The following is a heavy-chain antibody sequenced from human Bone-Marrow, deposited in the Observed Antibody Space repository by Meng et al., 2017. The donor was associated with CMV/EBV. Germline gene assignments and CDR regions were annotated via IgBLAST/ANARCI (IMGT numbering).Heavy chain of an antibody. J-gene: IGHJ3*02. V-gene: IGHV1-69*10. D-gene: IGHD2-2*01. CDR3: ARDVVPAATLPGGAFDI. CDR2: IIPILGIA. Sequence: SVKVSCKASGGTFSSYAISWVRQAPGQGLEWMGGIIPILGIANYAQKFRGRVTITADKSTSTAYMELSSLRSEDTAVYYCARDVVPAATLPGGAFDIWGQGTMVTVSS. CDR1: GGTFSSYA.